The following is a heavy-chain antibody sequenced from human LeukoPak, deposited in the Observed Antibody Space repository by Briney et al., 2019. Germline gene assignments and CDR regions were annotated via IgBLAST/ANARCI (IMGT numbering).Heavy chain of an antibody. J-gene: IGHJ5*02. Sequence: GXXXXXSCKGXGYSXTSYWIGWGRQMPGKGLEGMGIIYPGDSDTRYSPSFQGQVTISAEKSISTAYLQWSSLKASDTAMYYCARGDYYDSSGYYYVAWGQGTLVTVSS. CDR2: IYPGDSDT. V-gene: IGHV5-51*01. CDR3: ARGDYYDSSGYYYVA. CDR1: GYSXTSYW. D-gene: IGHD3-22*01.